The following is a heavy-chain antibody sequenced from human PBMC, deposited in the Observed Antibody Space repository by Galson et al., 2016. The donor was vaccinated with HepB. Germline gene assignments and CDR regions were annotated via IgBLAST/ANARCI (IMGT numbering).Heavy chain of an antibody. CDR3: ARHAYSSPRYYFDF. D-gene: IGHD4-11*01. CDR2: IYHNENT. V-gene: IGHV4-39*01. J-gene: IGHJ4*02. Sequence: SETLSLTCTVAGGSISSNNHYWGWIRQPPGKGLEWIGSIYHNENTYYNPSLESRVTMSVDTSKNQFSLYLSSVTAADTAVYSCARHAYSSPRYYFDFWGQGRLITVSS. CDR1: GGSISSNNHY.